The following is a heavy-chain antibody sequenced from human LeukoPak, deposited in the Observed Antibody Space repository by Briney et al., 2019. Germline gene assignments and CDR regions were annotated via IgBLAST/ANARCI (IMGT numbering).Heavy chain of an antibody. Sequence: SETLSLTCAVYGGSFSDYYWTWVRQSPGKRLEWIGEINHSGSTNYNPSLKSRVIISADTSKNQFSLNLNSVTAADTAVYYCARCGGYDYFDDYWGQGTLVTVSS. D-gene: IGHD5-12*01. CDR1: GGSFSDYY. CDR3: ARCGGYDYFDDY. J-gene: IGHJ4*02. CDR2: INHSGST. V-gene: IGHV4-34*01.